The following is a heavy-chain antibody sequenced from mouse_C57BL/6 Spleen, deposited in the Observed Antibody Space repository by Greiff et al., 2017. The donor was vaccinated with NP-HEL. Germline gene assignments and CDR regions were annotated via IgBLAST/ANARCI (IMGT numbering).Heavy chain of an antibody. CDR3: ASGELGRFAY. Sequence: LQESGPGLVAPSPSLSITCTVSGFSFTSSGVDWVRQSPGPGLELLVVIWGVGSTNYNSALKSRLSISKDNSKSRVFLKMNSLQTDDTAMYYCASGELGRFAYWGQGTLVTVSA. CDR2: IWGVGST. J-gene: IGHJ3*01. V-gene: IGHV2-6*01. CDR1: GFSFTSSG. D-gene: IGHD4-1*01.